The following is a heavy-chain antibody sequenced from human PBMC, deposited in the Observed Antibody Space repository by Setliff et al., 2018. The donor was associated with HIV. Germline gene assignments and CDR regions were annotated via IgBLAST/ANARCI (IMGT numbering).Heavy chain of an antibody. J-gene: IGHJ3*01. V-gene: IGHV4-59*11. CDR2: THHTGDT. Sequence: PSETLSLTCTVSDNSIKTHYWNWIRQSPGKGLEWIAFTHHTGDTGYNPSLKSRVTTSVDPSKNKFSLILRSVTATDTAIYYGARWGKATAIRAFNLWGRGIMVTVSS. CDR1: DNSIKTHY. D-gene: IGHD6-25*01. CDR3: ARWGKATAIRAFNL.